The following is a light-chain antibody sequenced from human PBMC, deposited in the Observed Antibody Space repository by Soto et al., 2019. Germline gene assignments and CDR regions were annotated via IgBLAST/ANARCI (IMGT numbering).Light chain of an antibody. CDR3: SSYTGTLSVI. J-gene: IGLJ2*01. CDR2: EVS. CDR1: SSDVGGYDY. V-gene: IGLV2-14*01. Sequence: QSALTQPASVSGSPGQSITISCTGTSSDVGGYDYVSWYQQHPGKAPKLMIYEVSNRPSGVSNRFSGSKSGNTASLTISGLQAEDEADYYCSSYTGTLSVIFGGGTKVTVL.